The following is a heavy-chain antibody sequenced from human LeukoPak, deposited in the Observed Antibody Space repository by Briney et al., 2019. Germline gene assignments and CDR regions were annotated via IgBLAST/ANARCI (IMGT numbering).Heavy chain of an antibody. D-gene: IGHD1-26*01. Sequence: SETLSLTCTVSGGSISSYYWSWIRQPPGKGLEWMGYIYYSGSTNYNPALKSRVTISVDTSKIQFSLKLRSVTAADTAVYSCARVKWELPEYYFDYWGQGTLVTVSS. J-gene: IGHJ4*02. CDR2: IYYSGST. V-gene: IGHV4-59*01. CDR1: GGSISSYY. CDR3: ARVKWELPEYYFDY.